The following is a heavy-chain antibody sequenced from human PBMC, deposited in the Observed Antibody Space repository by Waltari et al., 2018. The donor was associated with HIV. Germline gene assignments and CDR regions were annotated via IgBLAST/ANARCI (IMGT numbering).Heavy chain of an antibody. CDR2: IWYDGSNK. CDR1: GFTFSSYG. CDR3: ARDRWVSIAAAGKEALVFDY. J-gene: IGHJ4*02. Sequence: QVQLVESGGGVVQPGRSLRLSCAASGFTFSSYGMHWVRQAPGKGLEWVAVIWYDGSNKYYADSVKGRFTISRDNSKNTLYLQMNSLRAEDTAVYYCARDRWVSIAAAGKEALVFDYWGQGTLVTVSS. D-gene: IGHD6-13*01. V-gene: IGHV3-33*01.